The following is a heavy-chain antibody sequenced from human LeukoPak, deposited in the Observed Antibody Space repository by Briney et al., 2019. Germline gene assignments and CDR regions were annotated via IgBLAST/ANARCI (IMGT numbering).Heavy chain of an antibody. V-gene: IGHV3-30*04. D-gene: IGHD2-2*01. J-gene: IGHJ5*02. Sequence: GRSLRLSCAASGFTFSSYAMHWVRQAPGKGLEWVAVISYDGSNKYYADSVKGRFTISRDNSKNTLYLQMNSLGAEDTAVYYCARTPVPYCSSTSCYADWFDPWGQGTLVTVSS. CDR1: GFTFSSYA. CDR3: ARTPVPYCSSTSCYADWFDP. CDR2: ISYDGSNK.